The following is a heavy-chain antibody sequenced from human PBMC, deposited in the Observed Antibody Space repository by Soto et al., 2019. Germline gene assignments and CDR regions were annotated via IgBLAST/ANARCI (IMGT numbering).Heavy chain of an antibody. J-gene: IGHJ4*02. D-gene: IGHD2-2*01. Sequence: CLRLSCAASGFIFSDYWMSWVRQAPGKGPEWVANIKFDGSEKQYVDSVRGRFTISRDNSRNSLFLQMNSLRAGDTAVYYCVKDGGYCSSSTCYSPRNHYFDSWGQRTLVSVSS. CDR3: VKDGGYCSSSTCYSPRNHYFDS. CDR2: IKFDGSEK. V-gene: IGHV3-7*03. CDR1: GFIFSDYW.